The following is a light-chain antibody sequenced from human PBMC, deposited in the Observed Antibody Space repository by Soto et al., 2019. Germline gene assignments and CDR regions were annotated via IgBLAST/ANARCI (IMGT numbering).Light chain of an antibody. CDR1: QSISSW. J-gene: IGKJ1*01. Sequence: IKVYQSPSALSASVGDRVTITCRASQSISSWLAWYQQKPGKAPKLLIYKASSLESGVPSRFRGSGSGTEFTLTISSLQPDDFTTYYCQQYKSYPWTFGQGS. CDR3: QQYKSYPWT. CDR2: KAS. V-gene: IGKV1-5*03.